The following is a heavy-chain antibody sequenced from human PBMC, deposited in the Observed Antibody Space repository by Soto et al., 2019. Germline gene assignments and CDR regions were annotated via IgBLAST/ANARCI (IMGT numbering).Heavy chain of an antibody. J-gene: IGHJ4*02. CDR2: IYYSGST. CDR3: AREAYCGGDCYPR. CDR1: GGSVSSGSYY. D-gene: IGHD2-21*02. Sequence: QVQLQESGPGLVKPSETLSLTCTVSGGSVSSGSYYWSWIRQPPGKGLEWIGYIYYSGSTNYNPSLKSRVTISVDTSKNQFSLKLSSVTAADTAVYYCAREAYCGGDCYPRWGQGTLFTVSS. V-gene: IGHV4-61*01.